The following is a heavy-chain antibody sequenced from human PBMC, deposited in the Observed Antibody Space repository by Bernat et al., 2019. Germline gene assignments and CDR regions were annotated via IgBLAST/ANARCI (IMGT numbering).Heavy chain of an antibody. Sequence: QVQLQESGPGLVKPSETLSLTCTVSGGSISSSSYYWGWIRQPPGKGLEWIGSIYYSGSTYYNPSLKSRVTISVDTSKNQFSLKLSSVTAADTAVDYCAGYYDFWSGPSDYWGQGTLVTVSS. J-gene: IGHJ4*02. CDR3: AGYYDFWSGPSDY. CDR2: IYYSGST. V-gene: IGHV4-39*01. D-gene: IGHD3-3*01. CDR1: GGSISSSSYY.